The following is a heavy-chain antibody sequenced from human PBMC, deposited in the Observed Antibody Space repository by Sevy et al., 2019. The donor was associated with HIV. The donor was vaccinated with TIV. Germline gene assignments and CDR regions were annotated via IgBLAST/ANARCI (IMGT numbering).Heavy chain of an antibody. Sequence: ASVKVSCKASGGTFSSYAISWVRQAPGQGLEWMGGIIPIFGTANCAQKFQGRVTITADESTSTAYMELSSLRSEDTAVYYCAREVGGIAAAGTNWFDPWGQGTLVTVSS. CDR2: IIPIFGTA. D-gene: IGHD6-13*01. CDR3: AREVGGIAAAGTNWFDP. CDR1: GGTFSSYA. J-gene: IGHJ5*02. V-gene: IGHV1-69*13.